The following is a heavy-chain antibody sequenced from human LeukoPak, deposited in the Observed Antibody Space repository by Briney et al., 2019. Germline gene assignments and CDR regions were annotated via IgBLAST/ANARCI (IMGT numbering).Heavy chain of an antibody. D-gene: IGHD1-1*01. V-gene: IGHV3-33*01. CDR1: EXTFTTYG. J-gene: IGHJ4*02. Sequence: TGGSLRLSCAASEXTFTTYGMHWVRQAPGKGLEWVAFIYYDGSNIYYADYVKGRFTISRDISKNTLYLQMDSLRAEDTAIYYCARDWKTNSFDYWGQGTLVTVSS. CDR2: IYYDGSNI. CDR3: ARDWKTNSFDY.